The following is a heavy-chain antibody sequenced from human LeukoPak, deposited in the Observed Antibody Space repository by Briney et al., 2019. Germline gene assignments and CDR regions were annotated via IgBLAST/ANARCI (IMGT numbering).Heavy chain of an antibody. J-gene: IGHJ3*02. V-gene: IGHV3-23*01. D-gene: IGHD5-12*01. CDR3: AKPSASGYYLYAFAI. CDR2: ISGNGGIT. CDR1: GFTFSTHA. Sequence: GGSLRLSCATSGFTFSTHAMSWVRQAPGKGLEWVSTISGNGGITYYADSVKGRFTISRDNSRNTLSLQMNTLRDEDTAIYYCAKPSASGYYLYAFAIWGQGTMVTVSS.